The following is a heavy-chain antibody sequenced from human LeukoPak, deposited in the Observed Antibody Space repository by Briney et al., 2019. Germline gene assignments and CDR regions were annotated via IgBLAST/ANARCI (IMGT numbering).Heavy chain of an antibody. CDR1: GFTFSSYG. V-gene: IGHV3-33*01. CDR2: IWYDGSNK. D-gene: IGHD4-23*01. J-gene: IGHJ6*02. Sequence: GRSLRLSCAASGFTFSSYGMHWVRQAPGKGLEWVAVIWYDGSNKYYADSVKGRFTISRDNSKNTVYLQMNSLRAEDTAVHYCARDNSGMDVWGQGTTVTVSS. CDR3: ARDNSGMDV.